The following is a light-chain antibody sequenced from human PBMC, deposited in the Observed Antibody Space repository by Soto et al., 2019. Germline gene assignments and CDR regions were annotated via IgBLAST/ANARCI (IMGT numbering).Light chain of an antibody. CDR3: QQYGSLPFT. CDR1: QSVSNNY. CDR2: DVS. Sequence: EIVLTQSPGTLSLSPGERATLSCRASQSVSNNYFAWYQQKHGQTPRLLIYDVSNRATGILDRFSGSASGTDFTLTISRLEPEDFAVYYCQQYGSLPFTFGPGTKVDIK. V-gene: IGKV3-20*01. J-gene: IGKJ3*01.